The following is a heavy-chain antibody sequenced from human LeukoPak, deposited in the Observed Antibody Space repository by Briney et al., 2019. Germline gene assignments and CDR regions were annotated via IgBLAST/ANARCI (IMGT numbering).Heavy chain of an antibody. D-gene: IGHD5-12*01. CDR3: VRDSPGYGAYDFD. CDR2: IKQDGSEK. V-gene: IGHV3-7*01. J-gene: IGHJ4*02. Sequence: GGSLRLSCAASGFTVSRYWMSWVRQAPGRGLEWVANIKQDGSEKYYVDSVKGRFTISRDNAKNSLYLQMNNLSAEDTAVYYCVRDSPGYGAYDFDWGQGTLVTVSS. CDR1: GFTVSRYW.